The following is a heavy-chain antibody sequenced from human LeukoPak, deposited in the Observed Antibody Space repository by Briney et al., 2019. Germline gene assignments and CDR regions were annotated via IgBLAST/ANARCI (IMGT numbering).Heavy chain of an antibody. V-gene: IGHV3-30*02. D-gene: IGHD1-26*01. Sequence: GGSLRLSCAASGLTPSSCAMSWVRQAPGKGLEWVAFIRYDGSDDHYADSVKGRFTISRDNSQNTLYLQMVTLRAEDTAIYYCAKDDFSGSHSPLWGQGTLVTVSS. J-gene: IGHJ4*02. CDR2: IRYDGSDD. CDR1: GLTPSSCA. CDR3: AKDDFSGSHSPL.